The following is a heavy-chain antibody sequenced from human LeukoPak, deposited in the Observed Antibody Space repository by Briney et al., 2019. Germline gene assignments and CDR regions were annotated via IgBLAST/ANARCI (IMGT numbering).Heavy chain of an antibody. CDR2: ISAYNGNT. Sequence: GASVKVSCKASGYTFTSYGISWVRQAPGQGLEWMGWISAYNGNTNYAQKLQGRVTMTTDTSTSTAYMELRSLRSDDTAVYYCASRITMVRGVIITYYGMDVWGQGTTVTVSS. CDR1: GYTFTSYG. CDR3: ASRITMVRGVIITYYGMDV. V-gene: IGHV1-18*01. D-gene: IGHD3-10*01. J-gene: IGHJ6*02.